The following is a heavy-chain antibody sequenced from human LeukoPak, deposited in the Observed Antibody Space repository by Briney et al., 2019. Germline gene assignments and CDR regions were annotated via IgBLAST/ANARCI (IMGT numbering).Heavy chain of an antibody. D-gene: IGHD4-17*01. CDR1: GGSISSYY. CDR3: ARALRGVPSMTTVTTWFDP. V-gene: IGHV4-59*01. J-gene: IGHJ5*02. CDR2: IYYSGST. Sequence: SETLSLTCTVSGGSISSYYWSWIRQPPGKGLEWIGYIYYSGSTNYDPSLKSRVTISVDTSKNQFSLKLSSVTAADTAVYYCARALRGVPSMTTVTTWFDPWGQGTLVTVSS.